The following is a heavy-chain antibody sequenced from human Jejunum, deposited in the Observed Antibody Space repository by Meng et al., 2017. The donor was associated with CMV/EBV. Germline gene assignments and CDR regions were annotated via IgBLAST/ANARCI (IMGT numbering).Heavy chain of an antibody. Sequence: DFWSSDHVFPLVRHAPGKGLEWVSDIWYHGRAAYYSDSVRGRFTISRDDSKSTLYLQMNSLRAEDTALYYCARDLAVGRIWFDPGAQGTLVTVSS. D-gene: IGHD6-19*01. CDR3: ARDLAVGRIWFDP. CDR2: IWYHGRAA. V-gene: IGHV3-33*01. J-gene: IGHJ5*02. CDR1: DFWSSDHV.